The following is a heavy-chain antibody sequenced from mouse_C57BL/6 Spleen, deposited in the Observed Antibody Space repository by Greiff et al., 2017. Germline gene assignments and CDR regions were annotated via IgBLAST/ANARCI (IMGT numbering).Heavy chain of an antibody. CDR1: GFTFSNYW. V-gene: IGHV6-3*01. Sequence: EVQVVESGGGLVQPGGSMKLSCVASGFTFSNYWMNWVRQSPEKGLEWVAQIRLKSDNYATHYAESVKGRFTISRDDSKSSVYLQMNNIRAEDTGIYYCADDYGIVFAYWGQGTLVTVSA. CDR2: IRLKSDNYAT. CDR3: ADDYGIVFAY. J-gene: IGHJ3*01. D-gene: IGHD1-1*01.